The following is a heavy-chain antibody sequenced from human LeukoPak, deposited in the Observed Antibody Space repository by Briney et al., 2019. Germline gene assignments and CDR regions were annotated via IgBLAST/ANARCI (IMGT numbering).Heavy chain of an antibody. Sequence: PSETLSLTCGVNGGSFSGYYWTWIRQPPGKGLEWIGEVNHSGSTNYNPALKSRVTISVDTSKHQFSLKLSSVTAADTAVYYCAAYYYDSSGYLWGQGTLVTVSS. CDR3: AAYYYDSSGYL. V-gene: IGHV4-34*01. CDR2: VNHSGST. D-gene: IGHD3-22*01. CDR1: GGSFSGYY. J-gene: IGHJ4*02.